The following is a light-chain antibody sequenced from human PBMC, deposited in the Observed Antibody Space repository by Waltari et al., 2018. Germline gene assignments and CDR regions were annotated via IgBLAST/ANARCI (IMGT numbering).Light chain of an antibody. V-gene: IGLV1-40*01. J-gene: IGLJ2*01. Sequence: QSVLTQPPSVSGAPGQRVTISCTGSSSNIGGGYDVQWYQQLPGTAPKLLIYNNNNRPSGVPDRFSGSKSGTSASLASTGLQAEDEADYYCQSYDISLSGSLFGGGTKLTVL. CDR3: QSYDISLSGSL. CDR2: NNN. CDR1: SSNIGGGYD.